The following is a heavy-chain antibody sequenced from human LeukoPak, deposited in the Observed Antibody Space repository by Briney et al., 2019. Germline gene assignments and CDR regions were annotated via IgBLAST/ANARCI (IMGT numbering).Heavy chain of an antibody. J-gene: IGHJ4*02. CDR2: IYWDDDK. V-gene: IGHV2-5*02. D-gene: IGHD5-12*01. CDR3: AHSNRGYIYRYFDY. CDR1: GFSLSTTGVG. Sequence: SGPTLVNPTQTLTLTCTFSGFSLSTTGVGVGWIRQPPGKALEWLALIYWDDDKRYNPSPKSWLTITKNTSKNQVVLTMTNMDPVDTATYYCAHSNRGYIYRYFDYWGQGTLVTVSS.